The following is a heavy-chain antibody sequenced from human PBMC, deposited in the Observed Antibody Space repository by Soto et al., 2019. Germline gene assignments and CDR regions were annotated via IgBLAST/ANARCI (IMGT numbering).Heavy chain of an antibody. CDR1: GYSFTSYW. CDR2: IYPGDSDT. D-gene: IGHD3-22*01. J-gene: IGHJ6*02. CDR3: HYYDSSGRDVLDV. Sequence: GESLNISCKGSGYSFTSYWIGWVRQMPGKGLEWMGIIYPGDSDTRYSPSFQGQVTISADKSISTAYLQWSSLKASDTAMYYCHYYDSSGRDVLDVWGQGTTVSVSS. V-gene: IGHV5-51*01.